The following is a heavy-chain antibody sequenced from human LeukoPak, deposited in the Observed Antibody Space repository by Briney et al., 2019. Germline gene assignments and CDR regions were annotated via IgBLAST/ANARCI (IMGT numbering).Heavy chain of an antibody. CDR1: GYTLTGYY. CDR3: ARDSGFWSGYSRYNLFDP. J-gene: IGHJ5*02. Sequence: ASVKVSCKGSGYTLTGYYMHWVRQAPGKGGEWMGWINPTSRGTNYAQNFHGRVTMTRDTSISTAYMDLSRLRSADTAVYYCARDSGFWSGYSRYNLFDPWGQGTLVTVSS. D-gene: IGHD3-3*01. V-gene: IGHV1-2*02. CDR2: INPTSRGT.